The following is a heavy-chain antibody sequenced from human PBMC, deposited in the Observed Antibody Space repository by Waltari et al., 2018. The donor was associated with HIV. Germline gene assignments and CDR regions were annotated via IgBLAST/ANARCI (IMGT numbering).Heavy chain of an antibody. CDR2: IKSKTDGGTT. CDR3: TTGHSYGDFDY. D-gene: IGHD4-17*01. CDR1: GFTFSTAW. J-gene: IGHJ4*02. V-gene: IGHV3-15*01. Sequence: EVQLVESGGGWVNPGGSISLSCAVSGFTFSTAWTIWFRQAQGKGLEWVGRIKSKTDGGTTDYAAPVKGRVTISRDDSKNTLYLQMNSLKTEDTAVYYCTTGHSYGDFDYWGQGTLVTVSS.